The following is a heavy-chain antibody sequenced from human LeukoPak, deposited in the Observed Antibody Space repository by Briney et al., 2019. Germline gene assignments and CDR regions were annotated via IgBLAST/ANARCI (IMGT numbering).Heavy chain of an antibody. D-gene: IGHD1-26*01. Sequence: GGSLRLSCVVSGFTFSNYAMHWVRQAPGQAPGKGLEWVAVMSYDGSHEYYADSVKGRFTISRDNPKSTLYLQMNSLRPEDTAVYYCARAFGGSYSSTVDYWGQGTLATVSS. J-gene: IGHJ4*02. CDR1: GFTFSNYA. V-gene: IGHV3-30*04. CDR3: ARAFGGSYSSTVDY. CDR2: MSYDGSHE.